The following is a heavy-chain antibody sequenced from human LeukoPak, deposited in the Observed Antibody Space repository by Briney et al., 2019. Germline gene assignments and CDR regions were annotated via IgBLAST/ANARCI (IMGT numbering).Heavy chain of an antibody. CDR2: VNPDGSTT. V-gene: IGHV3-74*01. D-gene: IGHD1-26*01. CDR3: AKVPPPG. CDR1: GVTLNTDW. J-gene: IGHJ4*02. Sequence: GGSLRLSCAATGVTLNTDWMHWVRQAPGKGLVWVSGVNPDGSTTNYADSVKGRFTISRDNAKKTLYLQMNSLRAEDTAVYYCAKVPPPGGGQGTLVTVSS.